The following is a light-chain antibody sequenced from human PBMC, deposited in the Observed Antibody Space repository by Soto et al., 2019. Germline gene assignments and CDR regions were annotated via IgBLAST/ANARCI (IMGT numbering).Light chain of an antibody. J-gene: IGKJ1*01. CDR3: LQHDTYPWT. V-gene: IGKV1-17*01. Sequence: ASGGIRSDLAWYQHKPGEGXRRLIYAASSLQSGAPSRFSGSGSGTEXTLTISSLQPXDFATYFCLQHDTYPWTFGQGTKVDIK. CDR2: AAS. CDR1: GGIRSD.